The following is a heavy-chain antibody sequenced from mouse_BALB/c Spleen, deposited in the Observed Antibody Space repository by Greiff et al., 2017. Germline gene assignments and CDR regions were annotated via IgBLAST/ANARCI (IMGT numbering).Heavy chain of an antibody. V-gene: IGHV3-6*02. D-gene: IGHD2-3*01. CDR1: GYSITSGYY. CDR2: ISYDGSN. CDR3: ARDPIYDGYYRFAY. Sequence: EVQLQQSGPGLVKPSQSLSLTCSVTGYSITSGYYWNWIRQFPGNKLEWMGYISYDGSNNYNPSLKNRISITRDTSKNQFFLKLNSVTTEDTATYYCARDPIYDGYYRFAYWGQGTLVTVSA. J-gene: IGHJ3*01.